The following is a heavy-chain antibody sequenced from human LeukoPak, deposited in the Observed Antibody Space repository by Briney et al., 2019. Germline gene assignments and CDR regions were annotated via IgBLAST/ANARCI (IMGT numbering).Heavy chain of an antibody. V-gene: IGHV3-21*01. Sequence: PGGSLRLSCAASGFTFSSYSMNWVRQAPGKELEWVSSISSSSSYIYYADSVKGRFTISRDNAKNSLYLQMNSLRAEDTAVYYCASGNYDFWSGYDYAFDIWGQGTMVTVSS. J-gene: IGHJ3*02. CDR1: GFTFSSYS. CDR3: ASGNYDFWSGYDYAFDI. D-gene: IGHD3-3*01. CDR2: ISSSSSYI.